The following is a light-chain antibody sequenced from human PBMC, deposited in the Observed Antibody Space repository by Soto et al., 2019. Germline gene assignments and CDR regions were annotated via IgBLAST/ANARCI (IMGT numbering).Light chain of an antibody. CDR1: SSDVGGYNY. V-gene: IGLV2-14*01. CDR3: SSYTGSSTLV. J-gene: IGLJ1*01. Sequence: QSALTQPASVSGSPGQSITISCTGTSSDVGGYNYVSWYQQHPGKAPKLMIYEVSNRPSGVSNRFSGSKSGNTASLTISGLQAEDEADDYCSSYTGSSTLVFGTGTKVTVL. CDR2: EVS.